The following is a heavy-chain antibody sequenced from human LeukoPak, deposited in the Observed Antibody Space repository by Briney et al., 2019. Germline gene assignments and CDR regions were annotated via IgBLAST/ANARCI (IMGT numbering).Heavy chain of an antibody. CDR3: AKNGDRGAYCTGGTCYPYFYYYMDV. V-gene: IGHV3-23*01. CDR2: ISSTGGTT. J-gene: IGHJ6*03. CDR1: GITFSSYG. Sequence: GGTLRLSCAASGITFSSYGMSWVRQAPGKGLEWVSSISSTGGTTYYADSVKGRFTISRDSSKNTLYLQMNSLRAEDTAIYYCAKNGDRGAYCTGGTCYPYFYYYMDVWGKGTTVTI. D-gene: IGHD2-15*01.